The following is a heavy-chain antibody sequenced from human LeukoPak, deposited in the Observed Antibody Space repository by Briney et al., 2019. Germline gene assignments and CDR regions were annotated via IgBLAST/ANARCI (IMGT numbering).Heavy chain of an antibody. CDR2: IFYSGST. CDR3: ARAPEAAVTFDY. V-gene: IGHV4-59*01. CDR1: GGSISSYY. Sequence: SETLSLTCSVSGGSISSYYWSWIRQPPGKGLEWIGYIFYSGSTNYNPSLKSRVTISVDTSKNQFSLKLSSVTAADTAVYYCARAPEAAVTFDYWGQGTLVTVSS. J-gene: IGHJ4*02. D-gene: IGHD6-13*01.